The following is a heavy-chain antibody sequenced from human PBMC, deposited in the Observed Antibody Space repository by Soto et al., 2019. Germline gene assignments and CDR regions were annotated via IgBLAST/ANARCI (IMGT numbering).Heavy chain of an antibody. D-gene: IGHD6-19*01. CDR2: TRNKAKSYTT. CDR1: GFTFSDHY. CDR3: ARALLVAGTTHFDY. J-gene: IGHJ4*02. Sequence: PGGSLRLSCAASGFTFSDHYIDWVRQAPGKGLEWVGRTRNKAKSYTTEYAASVKGRFTISRDDSKNSLYLQMNSLKTEDTAVYYCARALLVAGTTHFDYWGQGTLVTVSS. V-gene: IGHV3-72*01.